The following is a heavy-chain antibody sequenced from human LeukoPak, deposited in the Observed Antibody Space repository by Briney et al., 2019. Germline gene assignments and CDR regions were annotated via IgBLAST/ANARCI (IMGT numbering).Heavy chain of an antibody. J-gene: IGHJ6*02. V-gene: IGHV4-30-2*01. CDR1: GGSISSGGYS. Sequence: PSETLSLTCAVSGGSISSGGYSWSWIRQPPGKGLEWIGYIYHSGSTYYNPSLKSRVTISVDTSKNQFSLRLSSVTAADTALYYCATHTQSLYGMDVWGQGTTVTVSS. CDR3: ATHTQSLYGMDV. CDR2: IYHSGST. D-gene: IGHD4-11*01.